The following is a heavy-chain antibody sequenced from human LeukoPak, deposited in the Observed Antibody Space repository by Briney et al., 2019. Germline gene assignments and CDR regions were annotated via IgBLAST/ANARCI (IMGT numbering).Heavy chain of an antibody. CDR2: IKNDGSET. V-gene: IGHV3-7*03. CDR3: AKDGGLWVSAHWGDS. CDR1: GFNFRDHW. D-gene: IGHD7-27*01. Sequence: GGSLRLSCAVSGFNFRDHWMDWVRQAPGKGLEWVGHIKNDGSETYYLDSLKGRFSISRDNTNNALYLQMNSLRVEDTAVYYCAKDGGLWVSAHWGDSWGRGTLVTVSS. J-gene: IGHJ4*02.